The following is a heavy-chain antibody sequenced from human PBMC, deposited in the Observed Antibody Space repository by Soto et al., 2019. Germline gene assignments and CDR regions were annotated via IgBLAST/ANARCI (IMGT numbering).Heavy chain of an antibody. CDR2: ISRSGNTI. CDR3: ARAASVDTYGYAY. CDR1: GFSLSSYN. V-gene: IGHV3-48*02. J-gene: IGHJ4*02. D-gene: IGHD5-18*01. Sequence: GGSLRLSCAASGFSLSSYNINWVRQAPGKGLEWVSYISRSGNTIHYADSVKGRFTISRDNAKNSLYLQMNSLRDEDTAVYYCARAASVDTYGYAYWGQGTLVTDS.